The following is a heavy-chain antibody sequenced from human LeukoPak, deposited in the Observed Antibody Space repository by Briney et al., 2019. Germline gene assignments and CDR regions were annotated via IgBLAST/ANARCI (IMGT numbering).Heavy chain of an antibody. CDR3: ARGEDWGWYFDL. Sequence: PSETLSLTCTVSGGSISSYYWSWIRQPPGKGLEWIGYIYYSGSTNYNPSLKSRVTISVDTSKNQFSLKLSSVTAADTAVYYCARGEDWGWYFDLWGRGTLVTVSS. J-gene: IGHJ2*01. V-gene: IGHV4-59*01. CDR1: GGSISSYY. CDR2: IYYSGST. D-gene: IGHD7-27*01.